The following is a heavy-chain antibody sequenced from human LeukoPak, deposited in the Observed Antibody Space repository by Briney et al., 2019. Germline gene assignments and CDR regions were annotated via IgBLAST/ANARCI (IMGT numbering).Heavy chain of an antibody. Sequence: GTSVKVSCKPSGYTFTSYYMHWVRQAPGQGLEWRGIINPSGGSTSYAQKFQGRVTMTTDTTTSTVYMELSSLRSEDTAVYYCASSMGYSSGWYDYWGQGTLVTVSS. CDR2: INPSGGST. D-gene: IGHD6-19*01. J-gene: IGHJ4*02. CDR3: ASSMGYSSGWYDY. CDR1: GYTFTSYY. V-gene: IGHV1-46*01.